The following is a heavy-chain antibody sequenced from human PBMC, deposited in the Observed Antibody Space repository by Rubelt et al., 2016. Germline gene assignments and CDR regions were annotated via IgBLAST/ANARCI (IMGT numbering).Heavy chain of an antibody. Sequence: GFTFSSYGMHWVRQAPGKGLEWVAVISYDGSNKYYADSVKGRFTISRDNSKNTLYLQMNSLRAEDTAVYYCARASPDSSRFYGMDVWGHGTTVSVSS. CDR2: ISYDGSNK. CDR1: GFTFSSYG. CDR3: ARASPDSSRFYGMDV. J-gene: IGHJ6*02. D-gene: IGHD6-13*01. V-gene: IGHV3-30*03.